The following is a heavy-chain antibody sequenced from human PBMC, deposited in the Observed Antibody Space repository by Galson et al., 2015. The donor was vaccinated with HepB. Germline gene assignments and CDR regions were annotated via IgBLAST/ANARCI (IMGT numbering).Heavy chain of an antibody. Sequence: SLRLSCAASGFTFSSYWMHWVRQAPGKGLVWVSRINSDGSSTSYADSVKGRFTISRDNAKNTLYLQMNSLRAEDTAVYYCARDHSSMITFGGVIDYYYYGMDVWGQGTTVTVSS. J-gene: IGHJ6*02. V-gene: IGHV3-74*01. CDR1: GFTFSSYW. CDR2: INSDGSST. D-gene: IGHD3-16*02. CDR3: ARDHSSMITFGGVIDYYYYGMDV.